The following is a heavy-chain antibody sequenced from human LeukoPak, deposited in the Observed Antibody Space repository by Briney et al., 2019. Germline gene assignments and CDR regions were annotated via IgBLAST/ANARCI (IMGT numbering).Heavy chain of an antibody. CDR3: ARSIAAAGLYFDY. V-gene: IGHV4-31*03. CDR1: GGSLSSGGYY. D-gene: IGHD6-13*01. CDR2: IYYSGST. J-gene: IGHJ4*02. Sequence: SETLSLTCTVSGGSLSSGGYYWSWLRQHPGKGLEWIGYIYYSGSTYYNPSLKSRVTISVDTSKNQFSLKLSSVTAADTAVYYCARSIAAAGLYFDYWGQGTLVTVSS.